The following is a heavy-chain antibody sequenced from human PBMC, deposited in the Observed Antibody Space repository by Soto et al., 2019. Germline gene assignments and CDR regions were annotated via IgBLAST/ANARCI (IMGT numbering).Heavy chain of an antibody. CDR3: AAGGGLPRYY. CDR1: GHSIRSNNW. D-gene: IGHD5-12*01. V-gene: IGHV4-28*01. CDR2: IYHSGST. Sequence: SETLSLTCAVRGHSIRSNNWWGWIRQPPGKGLEWIGYIYHSGSTYYNPSLKSRVTISVDRSKNQFSLKLSSVTAADTAVYYCAAGGGLPRYYWGQGTPVTVSS. J-gene: IGHJ4*02.